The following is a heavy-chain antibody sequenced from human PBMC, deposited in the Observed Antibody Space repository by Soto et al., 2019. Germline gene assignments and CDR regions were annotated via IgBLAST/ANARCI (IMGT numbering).Heavy chain of an antibody. CDR3: ATSDYGGVGGHFDY. CDR1: GVTFSSYA. CDR2: IRGSGGST. J-gene: IGHJ4*02. V-gene: IGHV3-23*01. D-gene: IGHD4-17*01. Sequence: PGGSLRLSCAASGVTFSSYAISWVRQAPGKGLEWVSAIRGSGGSTSYADSVKGRFTISRDKSKNTLYLQMSSLRAEDTAVYYCATSDYGGVGGHFDYWGQGTLVTVSS.